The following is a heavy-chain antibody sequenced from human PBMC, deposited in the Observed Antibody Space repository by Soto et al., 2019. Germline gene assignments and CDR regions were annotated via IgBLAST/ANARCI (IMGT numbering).Heavy chain of an antibody. D-gene: IGHD3-22*01. CDR1: GFTCSSYA. J-gene: IGHJ4*02. V-gene: IGHV3-23*01. CDR2: ISGSGGST. CDR3: ANLDYYDSSGYYSPDPPQFDY. Sequence: RRSLRLSCGASGFTCSSYAISWSRQAPGKGLDWVSAISGSGGSTYYADSVKGRFTISRDNTKNTLYLQMNSLRAEDTAVYYCANLDYYDSSGYYSPDPPQFDYWGQGTLVTVSS.